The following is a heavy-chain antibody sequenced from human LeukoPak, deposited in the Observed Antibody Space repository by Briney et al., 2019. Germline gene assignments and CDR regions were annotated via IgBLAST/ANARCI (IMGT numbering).Heavy chain of an antibody. D-gene: IGHD3-22*01. J-gene: IGHJ4*02. CDR1: GYTFTGYY. CDR3: ARELRGSSGYSY. Sequence: GASVKVSCKASGYTFTGYYIHWVRQAPGQGLEWMGWINSNSGGTNYAQKFQGRVTMTRDTSISTAYMELSRLRSDDTAVYYCARELRGSSGYSYWGQGTLVTVSS. CDR2: INSNSGGT. V-gene: IGHV1-2*02.